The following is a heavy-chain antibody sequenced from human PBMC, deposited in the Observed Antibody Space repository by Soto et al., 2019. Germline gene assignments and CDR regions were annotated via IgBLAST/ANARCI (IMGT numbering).Heavy chain of an antibody. V-gene: IGHV4-4*02. CDR1: GGSISSSNW. CDR2: IYHSGST. D-gene: IGHD4-17*01. CDR3: ARDLPNMTTVTSYEAFDI. Sequence: QVQLQESGPGLVKPSGTLSLTCAVSGGSISSSNWWSWVRQPPGKGLEWIGEIYHSGSTNYNPSLKSRVTISVDKSKNQYSLKLSSVTAADTAVYYCARDLPNMTTVTSYEAFDIWGQGTMVTVSS. J-gene: IGHJ3*02.